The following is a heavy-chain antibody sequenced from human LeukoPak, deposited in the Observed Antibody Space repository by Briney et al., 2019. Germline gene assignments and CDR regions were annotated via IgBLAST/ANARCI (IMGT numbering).Heavy chain of an antibody. CDR1: GGSISSYY. CDR3: ARLAPQGYDAFDI. D-gene: IGHD6-13*01. V-gene: IGHV4-59*08. J-gene: IGHJ3*02. Sequence: SETLSLTCTVSGGSISSYYWSWIRQPPGKGLEWIGYIYYSGSTNYNPSLKSRVTISVDTSKNQFSLKLSSVTAADTAVYYCARLAPQGYDAFDIWGQGTMVTVSS. CDR2: IYYSGST.